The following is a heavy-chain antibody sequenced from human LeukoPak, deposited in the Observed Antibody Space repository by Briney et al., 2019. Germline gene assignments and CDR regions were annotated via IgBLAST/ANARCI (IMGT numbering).Heavy chain of an antibody. D-gene: IGHD3-3*01. Sequence: GGSLRLSCAASGFSVDYSYMTWVRQAPGRGLEWVASIDDTGTHYAASVKGRFDISRDISKNTVSLHLNNVRADDTGLYFCARESGSLTKVTYYGLDIWGPGTTVAVTS. CDR2: IDDTGT. CDR3: ARESGSLTKVTYYGLDI. J-gene: IGHJ6*02. CDR1: GFSVDYSY. V-gene: IGHV3-66*01.